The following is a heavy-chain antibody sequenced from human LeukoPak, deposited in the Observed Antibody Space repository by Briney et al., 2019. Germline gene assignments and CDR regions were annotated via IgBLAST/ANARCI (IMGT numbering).Heavy chain of an antibody. CDR2: IYHSGST. V-gene: IGHV4-38-2*01. J-gene: IGHJ4*02. D-gene: IGHD3-22*01. CDR1: GYSISSGYY. CDR3: ARQGLFYYDSSGYSHFDY. Sequence: SETLSLTCAVSGYSISSGYYWGWIRQPPGKGLEWIGSIYHSGSTYYNPSLKSRVTISVDTSKNQFSLKLSSVTAADMAVYYCARQGLFYYDSSGYSHFDYWGQGTLVTVSS.